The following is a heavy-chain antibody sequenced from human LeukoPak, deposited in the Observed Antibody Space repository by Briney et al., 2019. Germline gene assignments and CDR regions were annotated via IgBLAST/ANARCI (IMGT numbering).Heavy chain of an antibody. V-gene: IGHV4-34*01. D-gene: IGHD1-7*01. J-gene: IGHJ6*03. CDR3: ARRWNYGRNYYIDV. CDR1: GGSFSNYY. Sequence: SETLSLTCAVYGGSFSNYYWSWIRQPPGKGLEWIGEINDSGRTNYNPSLMSRVTVSVDTSKKQFSLRSTSVTATDTAVYYCARRWNYGRNYYIDVWGKGATVSVSS. CDR2: INDSGRT.